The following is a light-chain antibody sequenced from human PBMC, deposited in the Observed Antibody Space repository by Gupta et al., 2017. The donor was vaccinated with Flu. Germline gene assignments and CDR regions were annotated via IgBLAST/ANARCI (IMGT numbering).Light chain of an antibody. CDR2: EVS. CDR1: SIDVGGHKF. J-gene: IGLJ1*01. Sequence: QSALTQPASVSGSPGQSSTHSCTGTSIDVGGHKFVSGFQQHPGKVPKLMIYEVSNRPSGVSNRFSGSKSGNTASLTISGLQAEDEADYYCSSYTSSYEGYVFGTGTRVTVL. V-gene: IGLV2-14*01. CDR3: SSYTSSYEGYV.